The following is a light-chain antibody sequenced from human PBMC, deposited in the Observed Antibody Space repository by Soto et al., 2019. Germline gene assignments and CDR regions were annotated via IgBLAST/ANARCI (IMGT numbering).Light chain of an antibody. CDR1: QSVTTY. CDR2: DAS. CDR3: QQRSNWPPLIS. Sequence: EIVLTQSPDTLSLSPGERATLSCRASQSVTTYLAWYQQKPGQAPRLLIYDASNRATGIPARFSGSGSGTDFTLTISSLEPEDFAVYYCQQRSNWPPLISFGQGTLLE. J-gene: IGKJ5*01. V-gene: IGKV3-11*01.